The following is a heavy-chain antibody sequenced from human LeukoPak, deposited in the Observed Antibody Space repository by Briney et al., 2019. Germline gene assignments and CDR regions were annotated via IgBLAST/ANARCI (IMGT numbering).Heavy chain of an antibody. J-gene: IGHJ4*02. D-gene: IGHD1-14*01. CDR2: IYSSGTT. CDR3: ARVSYLLASGMDY. V-gene: IGHV4-4*07. CDR1: GGSVSSYF. Sequence: SETLSLTCSVAGGSVSSYFWSWIRQPAGKGLEWIGRIYSSGTTNYNPSLKSRVTISVDTSKNQFSLKLSSVTAADTAVYYCARVSYLLASGMDYWGQGTLVTVSS.